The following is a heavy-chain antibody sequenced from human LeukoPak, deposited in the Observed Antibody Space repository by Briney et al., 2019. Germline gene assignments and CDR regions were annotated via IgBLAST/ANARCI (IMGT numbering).Heavy chain of an antibody. J-gene: IGHJ4*02. CDR3: AKDGSRNYFDY. CDR1: GFTFSSYA. D-gene: IGHD2-15*01. Sequence: GRSLRLSCAASGFTFSSYAMHWVRQAPGKGLEWVAVISYDGSNKYYADSVKGRFTISRDNSKNTLYLQVNSLRAEDTAVYYCAKDGSRNYFDYWGQGTLVTVSS. V-gene: IGHV3-30-3*01. CDR2: ISYDGSNK.